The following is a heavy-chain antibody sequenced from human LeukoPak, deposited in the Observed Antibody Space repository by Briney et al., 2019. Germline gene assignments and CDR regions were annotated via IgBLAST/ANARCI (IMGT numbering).Heavy chain of an antibody. CDR2: IYPGDSGP. CDR1: GYSFTSYC. CDR3: GMSGDRVPLQDDVFDV. Sequence: GESLKISCKAPGYSFTSYCIGWVRQMPGKGLEWMRIIYPGDSGPTYSPSFQGQVTISVDKSINNAYLQWSSLQASDTAMYYCGMSGDRVPLQDDVFDVWGQGTMVTVST. D-gene: IGHD1-26*01. J-gene: IGHJ3*01. V-gene: IGHV5-51*01.